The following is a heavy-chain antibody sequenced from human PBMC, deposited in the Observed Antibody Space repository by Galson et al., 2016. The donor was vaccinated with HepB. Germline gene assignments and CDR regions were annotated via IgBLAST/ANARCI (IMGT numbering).Heavy chain of an antibody. CDR2: ISYDGSNK. J-gene: IGHJ5*02. CDR3: ARGPRTVNTYCCWFDP. Sequence: SLRLSCAASGITFSSYAMHWVRQAPGKGLEWVAVISYDGSNKYYADSVKGRFTISRDNSKNSLYLQMNSLRAEDTAVYYCARGPRTVNTYCCWFDPWGQGTLVTVSS. V-gene: IGHV3-30-3*01. D-gene: IGHD4-17*01. CDR1: GITFSSYA.